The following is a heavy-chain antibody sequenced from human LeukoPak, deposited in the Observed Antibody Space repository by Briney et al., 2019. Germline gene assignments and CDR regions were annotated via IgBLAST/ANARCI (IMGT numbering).Heavy chain of an antibody. J-gene: IGHJ3*02. V-gene: IGHV3-48*04. CDR2: ISSSGSTI. D-gene: IGHD2-8*01. CDR3: AREWRYCTNGVCYRTHNAFDI. Sequence: GGSLRLSCAASGFTFSSYGMHWVRQAPGKGLEWVSYISSSGSTIYYADSVKGRFTISRDNAKNSLYLQMNSLRAEDTAVYYCAREWRYCTNGVCYRTHNAFDIWGQGTMVTVSS. CDR1: GFTFSSYG.